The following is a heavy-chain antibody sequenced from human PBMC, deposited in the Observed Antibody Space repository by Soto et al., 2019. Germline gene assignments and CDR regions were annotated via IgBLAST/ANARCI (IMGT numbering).Heavy chain of an antibody. J-gene: IGHJ4*02. CDR2: IFWDDAK. D-gene: IGHD1-7*01. Sequence: QITLKESGLTLVKPTQTLTLTCTVSGFSLSTTREGVGWIRQPPGKALEWLALIFWDDAKRYRPSLNRRLTIKTDTSKNQVFLTMTNMSPVDAGRYYCANRRPGDGTTSYFHYWGPASLVPVSS. V-gene: IGHV2-5*02. CDR3: ANRRPGDGTTSYFHY. CDR1: GFSLSTTREG.